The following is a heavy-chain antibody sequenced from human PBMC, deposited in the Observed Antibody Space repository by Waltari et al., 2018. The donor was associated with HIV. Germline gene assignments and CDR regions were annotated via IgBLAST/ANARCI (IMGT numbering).Heavy chain of an antibody. V-gene: IGHV1-69*08. CDR3: ARDRNYCGGDCYSYNWFDP. CDR2: IIPILGIA. Sequence: QVQLVQSGAEVKKPGSSVKVSCKASGGTFSSYTTSWVRQAPGQGLEWMGRIIPILGIANYAQKFQGRVTITADKSTSTAYMELSSLRSEDTAVYYCARDRNYCGGDCYSYNWFDPWGQGTLVTVSS. J-gene: IGHJ5*02. D-gene: IGHD2-21*02. CDR1: GGTFSSYT.